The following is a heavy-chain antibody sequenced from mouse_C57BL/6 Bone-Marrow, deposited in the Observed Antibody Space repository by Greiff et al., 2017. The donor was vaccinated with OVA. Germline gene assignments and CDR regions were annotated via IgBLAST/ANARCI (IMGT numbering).Heavy chain of an antibody. CDR2: IDPSDSYT. V-gene: IGHV1-69*01. Sequence: VQLQQPGAELVMPGASVKLSCKASGYTFTSYWMHWVKQRPGQGLEWIGEIDPSDSYTNYNQKFKGKSTLTVDKSSSTAYMQLSSLTSEDAAVYYCARGRLRRYFDVWGTGTTVTVSS. D-gene: IGHD2-2*01. J-gene: IGHJ1*03. CDR3: ARGRLRRYFDV. CDR1: GYTFTSYW.